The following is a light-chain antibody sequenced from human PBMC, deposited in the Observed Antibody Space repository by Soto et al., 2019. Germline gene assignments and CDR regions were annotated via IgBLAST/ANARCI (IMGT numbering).Light chain of an antibody. J-gene: IGKJ1*01. CDR1: QSISSW. V-gene: IGKV1-5*03. CDR2: NAS. CDR3: QQYNSYSRT. Sequence: DIQMTQSLSTLSASVGDRVTITCRASQSISSWLAWYQQKPGKAPKLLIYNASSLESGVPSRFSGSGSGTELTLTISSLQPDDFATYYCQQYNSYSRTFGQGTKVEIK.